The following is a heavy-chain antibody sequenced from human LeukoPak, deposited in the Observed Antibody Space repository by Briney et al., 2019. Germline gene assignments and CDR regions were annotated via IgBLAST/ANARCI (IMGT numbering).Heavy chain of an antibody. V-gene: IGHV3-7*03. CDR3: ATYDSWSGYNIAY. J-gene: IGHJ4*02. Sequence: AGGSLRLSCIVSGFTLSSRWMMWVRQAPGEGLEWMTNINRDGSEKNYVDSVKGRFTITRDNAENSLYLQMNSLKVEDTATYYCATYDSWSGYNIAYWGQGTLVTVSS. CDR1: GFTLSSRW. CDR2: INRDGSEK. D-gene: IGHD3-3*01.